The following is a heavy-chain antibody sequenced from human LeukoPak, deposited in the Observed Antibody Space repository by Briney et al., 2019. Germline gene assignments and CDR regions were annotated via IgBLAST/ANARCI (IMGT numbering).Heavy chain of an antibody. CDR2: ISGSGGST. D-gene: IGHD2-15*01. V-gene: IGHV3-23*01. J-gene: IGHJ6*02. CDR3: AKDQGVYCSGGSCYSGAYYYGMDV. Sequence: PGESLRLSCAASGFTFSSYAMSWVRQAPGKGLEWVSAISGSGGSTYYADSVKGRFTISRDNSKNTLYLQMNSLRAEDTAVYYCAKDQGVYCSGGSCYSGAYYYGMDVWGQGTTVTVSS. CDR1: GFTFSSYA.